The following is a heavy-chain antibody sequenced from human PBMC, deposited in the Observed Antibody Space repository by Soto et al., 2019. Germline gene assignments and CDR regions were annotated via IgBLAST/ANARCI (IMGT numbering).Heavy chain of an antibody. CDR2: ISYDVTNI. CDR1: GFTFSSYG. Sequence: PGGSLRLSCAASGFTFSSYGMHWVRQAPGKGLEWVAVISYDVTNIYYADSVKGRFTISRDNSKNTLYLQMNSLRAEDTAVYYCAKDLRIAVAGTDYFDSWGQGTLVTVSS. V-gene: IGHV3-30*18. CDR3: AKDLRIAVAGTDYFDS. D-gene: IGHD6-19*01. J-gene: IGHJ4*02.